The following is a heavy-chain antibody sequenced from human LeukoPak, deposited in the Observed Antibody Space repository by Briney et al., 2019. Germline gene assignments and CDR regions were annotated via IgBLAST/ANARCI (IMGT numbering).Heavy chain of an antibody. D-gene: IGHD2-15*01. CDR1: GFTFSNYW. CDR3: ATVAGDCSGGRCYLLRFDY. Sequence: PGGSLRLSCAASGFTFSNYWMSWVRQAPGKGLEWVANIKLDGSEKDYVDSVKGRFTISRDNAKNSLYLQMNSLRGDDTVVYYCATVAGDCSGGRCYLLRFDYWGQGTLVTVSS. J-gene: IGHJ4*02. V-gene: IGHV3-7*01. CDR2: IKLDGSEK.